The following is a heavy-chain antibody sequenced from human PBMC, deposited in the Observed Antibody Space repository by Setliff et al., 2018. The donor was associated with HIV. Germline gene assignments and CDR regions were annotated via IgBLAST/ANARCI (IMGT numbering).Heavy chain of an antibody. CDR3: ARVYDSSGYSLSIPGY. J-gene: IGHJ4*01. V-gene: IGHV3-7*01. Sequence: GGSLRLSCAASGFTFSSYWMSWVRQAPGKGLEWVANIKQDGSEKYYVDSVKGRFTISRDNAKNSLYLQMNSLRAEDTAVYYCARVYDSSGYSLSIPGYWGQGTLVTVPQ. D-gene: IGHD3-22*01. CDR1: GFTFSSYW. CDR2: IKQDGSEK.